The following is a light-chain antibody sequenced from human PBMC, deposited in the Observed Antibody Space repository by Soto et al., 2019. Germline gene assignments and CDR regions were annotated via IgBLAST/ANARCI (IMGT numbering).Light chain of an antibody. Sequence: QSALTQPASVSGSPGQSITISCTGSSSDIGGYNYVSWYQQHPGKAPQLMIYDVSYRPSGISDRFSGSKSGNTASLTISGLQPKEEADYYCSSYGASSTLFGGGTKLTVL. CDR2: DVS. V-gene: IGLV2-14*03. CDR3: SSYGASSTL. J-gene: IGLJ3*02. CDR1: SSDIGGYNY.